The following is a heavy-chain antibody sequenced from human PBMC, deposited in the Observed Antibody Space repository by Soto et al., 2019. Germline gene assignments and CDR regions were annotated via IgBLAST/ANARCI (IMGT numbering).Heavy chain of an antibody. CDR1: GFTFSSYW. V-gene: IGHV3-74*01. CDR3: ARTDDYSNYGGPYFDY. J-gene: IGHJ4*02. CDR2: INSDGSST. D-gene: IGHD4-4*01. Sequence: GGSLRLSCAASGFTFSSYWMHWVRQAPGKGLVWVSRINSDGSSTSYADSVKGRFTISRDNTKNTLYLQMNSLRAEDTAVYYCARTDDYSNYGGPYFDYWGQGTLVTVSS.